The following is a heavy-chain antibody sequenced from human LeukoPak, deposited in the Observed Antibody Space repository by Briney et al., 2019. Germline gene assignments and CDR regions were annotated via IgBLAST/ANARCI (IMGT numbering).Heavy chain of an antibody. CDR3: ASLGPNYYFDY. CDR2: ISSSGSTI. Sequence: GGSLRLSCAASGFTFSSYAMHWVRQAPGKGLEWVSYISSSGSTIYYADSVKGRFTISRDNAKNSLYLQMNSLRAEDTAVYYCASLGPNYYFDYWGQGTLVTVSS. CDR1: GFTFSSYA. V-gene: IGHV3-48*04. J-gene: IGHJ4*02.